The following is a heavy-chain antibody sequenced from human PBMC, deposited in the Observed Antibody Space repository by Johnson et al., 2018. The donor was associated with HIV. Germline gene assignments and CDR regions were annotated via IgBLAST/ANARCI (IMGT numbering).Heavy chain of an antibody. Sequence: EVQLVESGGGVVQPGGSLRLSCAASGFTFSSYWMSWVRQAPGKGLEWVANIKQDGSEKYYVDSVKGRFTISRDNAKNSLYLQMNSLRAEDTAVYYCARGGVLRYFDWLFEDAFDIWGQGTMVTVSS. CDR1: GFTFSSYW. J-gene: IGHJ3*02. CDR3: ARGGVLRYFDWLFEDAFDI. CDR2: IKQDGSEK. V-gene: IGHV3-7*01. D-gene: IGHD3-9*01.